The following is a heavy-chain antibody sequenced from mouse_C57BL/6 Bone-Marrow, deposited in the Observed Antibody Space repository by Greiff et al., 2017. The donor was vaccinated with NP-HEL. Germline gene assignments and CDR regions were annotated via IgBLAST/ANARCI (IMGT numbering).Heavy chain of an antibody. J-gene: IGHJ2*01. CDR2: FHPYNDDT. CDR1: GYTFTTYP. D-gene: IGHD2-1*01. CDR3: ARGGNYWYYFDY. Sequence: QVQLQKSGAELVKPGASVKMSCKASGYTFTTYPIEWVKQNHGKSLEWIGNFHPYNDDTEYNEKFKNKATLTVEKSSSTVYLELSRLTSDDSSVYDCARGGNYWYYFDYWGQGTTLTVSA. V-gene: IGHV1-47*01.